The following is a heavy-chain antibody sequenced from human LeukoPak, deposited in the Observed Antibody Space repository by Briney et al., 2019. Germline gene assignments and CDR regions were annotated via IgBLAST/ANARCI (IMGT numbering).Heavy chain of an antibody. CDR1: GVSVSGSYY. V-gene: IGHV4-39*01. Sequence: SEALSLTCTVSGVSVSGSYYWAWIRQPPGKGLEWIGSMHHSGNSYYNPSLKGRVTISVDMSRNQVSLKVSSVIAADTAVYFCARLGSTDIFAGFDIWGQGTMVTVAS. D-gene: IGHD3-3*02. CDR3: ARLGSTDIFAGFDI. CDR2: MHHSGNS. J-gene: IGHJ3*02.